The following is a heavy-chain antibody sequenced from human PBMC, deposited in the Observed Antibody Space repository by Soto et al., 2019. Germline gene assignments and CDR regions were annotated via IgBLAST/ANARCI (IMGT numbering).Heavy chain of an antibody. Sequence: EVQLVESGGSFIQPGGSLRLSCAVSGFSVSQNFMSWIRQAPGKGLEWVSILYSGGTTYYTGSVEGRFTMSGDDSKNTVYLQMKSLRVEDTATYFCARVVLVGATPDYFDHWGQGSLVTVSS. CDR1: GFSVSQNF. D-gene: IGHD1-26*01. V-gene: IGHV3-53*01. CDR3: ARVVLVGATPDYFDH. CDR2: LYSGGTT. J-gene: IGHJ4*01.